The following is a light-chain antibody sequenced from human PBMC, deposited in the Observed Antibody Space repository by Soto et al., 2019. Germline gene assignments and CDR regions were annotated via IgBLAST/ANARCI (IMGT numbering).Light chain of an antibody. V-gene: IGKV3-15*01. J-gene: IGKJ1*01. CDR3: QQYNNWPPTWT. CDR2: GAS. Sequence: EIVMTQSPATLSVSPGERATLPCRASQSVSSNLAWYQQKTGQAPRLLIYGASTRDTGIPARFSGSGSGTEFTLTISSLQSEDFAVYYCQQYNNWPPTWTFGQGPKVEIK. CDR1: QSVSSN.